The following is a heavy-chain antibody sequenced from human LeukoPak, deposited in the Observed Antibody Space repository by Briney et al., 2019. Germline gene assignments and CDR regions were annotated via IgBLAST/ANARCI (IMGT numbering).Heavy chain of an antibody. V-gene: IGHV3-7*01. Sequence: GGSLRLSCAASGFTFSGFSMSWVRQSPTKGLEWVANIKQDGSERYYVDSVKGRFTISRDNAKNSLSLQMNNLRVEDTAVYYCARAGSHWHYVCWGQGTVVTVSS. CDR3: ARAGSHWHYVC. J-gene: IGHJ4*02. CDR2: IKQDGSER. D-gene: IGHD3-10*01. CDR1: GFTFSGFS.